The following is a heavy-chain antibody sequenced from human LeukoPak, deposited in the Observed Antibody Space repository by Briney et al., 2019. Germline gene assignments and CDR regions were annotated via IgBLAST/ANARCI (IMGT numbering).Heavy chain of an antibody. J-gene: IGHJ4*02. V-gene: IGHV3-74*01. D-gene: IGHD3-10*01. CDR2: INSDGSST. CDR1: GFTFSSCW. Sequence: GGSLRLSCAASGFTFSSCWMHWVRQAPGKGLVWVSRINSDGSSTSYADSVKGRFTISRDNAKNTLYLQMNSLRAEDTAVYYCARDLARSYGSGSLDYWGQGTLVTVSS. CDR3: ARDLARSYGSGSLDY.